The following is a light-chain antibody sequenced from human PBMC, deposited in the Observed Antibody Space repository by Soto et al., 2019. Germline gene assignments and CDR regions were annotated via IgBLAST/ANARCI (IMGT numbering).Light chain of an antibody. CDR2: VDS. Sequence: SYELTQPPSVSVAPGQTARITCGGSNIGSKSVHWYQQKPGQAPVLVVYVDSDRPSGIPERFSGSNSGNTATLTISRVEAGDEADYYCQVWDSSSDLLVFGGGTKLTVL. CDR3: QVWDSSSDLLV. J-gene: IGLJ2*01. CDR1: NIGSKS. V-gene: IGLV3-21*02.